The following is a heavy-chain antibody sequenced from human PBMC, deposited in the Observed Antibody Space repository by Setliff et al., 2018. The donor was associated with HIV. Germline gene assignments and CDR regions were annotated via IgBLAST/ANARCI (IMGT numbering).Heavy chain of an antibody. CDR3: ARLRREGQWLVRGWFDP. CDR1: GGSISSSSYY. CDR2: IYYSGST. V-gene: IGHV4-39*01. D-gene: IGHD6-19*01. J-gene: IGHJ5*02. Sequence: SETLSLTCTVSGGSISSSSYYWGWIRQPPGKGLEWIGSIYYSGSTYYNPSLKSRVTISVDTSKNQFSLKLSSVTAADTAVYYCARLRREGQWLVRGWFDPWGQGTLVTVSS.